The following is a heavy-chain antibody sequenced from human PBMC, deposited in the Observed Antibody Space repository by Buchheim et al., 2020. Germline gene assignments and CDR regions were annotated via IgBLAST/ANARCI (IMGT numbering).Heavy chain of an antibody. V-gene: IGHV1-2*02. CDR3: ARELLRKSIMITFGGVPRYFDL. D-gene: IGHD3-16*01. CDR2: INPNSGGT. CDR1: GYTFTGYY. Sequence: QVQLVQSGAEVKKPGASVKVSCKASGYTFTGYYMHWVRQAPGQGLEWMGWINPNSGGTNYAQKFQGRVTMTRDTSISTAYMELSRLRSEDTAVYYCARELLRKSIMITFGGVPRYFDLWGRGTL. J-gene: IGHJ2*01.